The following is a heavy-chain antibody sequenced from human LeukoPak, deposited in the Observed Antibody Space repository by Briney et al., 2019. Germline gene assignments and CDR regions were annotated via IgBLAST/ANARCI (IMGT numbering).Heavy chain of an antibody. CDR2: ISSSSSYI. V-gene: IGHV3-21*01. J-gene: IGHJ4*02. Sequence: GGSLRLSCAASGFTFSSNSMNWVRQAPGKGLEWVSSISSSSSYIYYADSVKGRFTISRDNAKNSLYLQMNSLRAEDTAVYYCARDLAVAGHFDYWGQGTLVTVSS. D-gene: IGHD6-19*01. CDR3: ARDLAVAGHFDY. CDR1: GFTFSSNS.